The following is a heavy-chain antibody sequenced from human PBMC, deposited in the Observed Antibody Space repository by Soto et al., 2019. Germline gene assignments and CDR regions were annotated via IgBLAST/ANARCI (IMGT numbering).Heavy chain of an antibody. D-gene: IGHD3-3*01. Sequence: EVQLLESGGGLVQPGGSLRLSCAASGFTFSSYAMSWVRQAPGKGLEWVSAISGSGGSTYYADSVKGRFTISRDNSKNPLYLQMNSLRAEDTAVYYCAKDSTITIFGVVTDDAFDIWGQGTMVTVSS. V-gene: IGHV3-23*01. CDR3: AKDSTITIFGVVTDDAFDI. J-gene: IGHJ3*02. CDR2: ISGSGGST. CDR1: GFTFSSYA.